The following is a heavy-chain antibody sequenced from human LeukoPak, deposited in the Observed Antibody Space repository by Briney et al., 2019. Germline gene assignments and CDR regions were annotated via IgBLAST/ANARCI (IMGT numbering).Heavy chain of an antibody. Sequence: SETLSLTCTVPGGSISSYYWSWIRQPPGKGLEWIGYIYYSGSSNYNPSLKSRVTISVDTSKNQFSLKLSSVTAADTAVYYCARWHDFWSGYYDYWGQGTLVTVSS. V-gene: IGHV4-59*01. D-gene: IGHD3-3*01. CDR3: ARWHDFWSGYYDY. J-gene: IGHJ4*02. CDR1: GGSISSYY. CDR2: IYYSGSS.